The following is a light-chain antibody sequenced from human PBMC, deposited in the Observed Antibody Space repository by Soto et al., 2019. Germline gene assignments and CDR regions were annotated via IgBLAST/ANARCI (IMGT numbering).Light chain of an antibody. J-gene: IGKJ1*01. CDR2: EAS. CDR1: QSLGSN. CDR3: PEYNPWPWT. Sequence: VVMTQSPATLSVSPGERAVLSCRASQSLGSNLAWYHHKPGQAPRLLLYEASIRATGIPARFSGDGSGTEFTLTISSLQSEDFGIYYCPEYNPWPWTSGPGTQVDIK. V-gene: IGKV3-15*01.